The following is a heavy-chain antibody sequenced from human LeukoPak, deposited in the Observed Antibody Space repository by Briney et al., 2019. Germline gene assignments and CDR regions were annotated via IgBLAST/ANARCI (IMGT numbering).Heavy chain of an antibody. CDR2: IIPIFGTA. CDR3: ARDSGPYSSSLFDY. J-gene: IGHJ4*02. Sequence: SVKVSCKASGGTFSSYAISWVRQAPGQGLEWMGRIIPIFGTANYAQKFQGGVTITTDESTSTAYMELSSLRSEDTAVYYCARDSGPYSSSLFDYWGQGTLVTVSS. V-gene: IGHV1-69*05. D-gene: IGHD6-13*01. CDR1: GGTFSSYA.